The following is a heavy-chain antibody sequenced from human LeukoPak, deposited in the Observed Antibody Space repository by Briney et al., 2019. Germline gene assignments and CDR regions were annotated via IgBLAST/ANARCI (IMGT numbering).Heavy chain of an antibody. CDR2: ISYDGSNK. V-gene: IGHV3-30*18. Sequence: GGSLRRSCAASGFTFSSYGMHWVRQAPGKGLEWVAVISYDGSNKYYADSVKGRFTISRDNSKNTLYLQMHSLRAEDTAVYYCANKGLLWFGDPPAFDIWGQGTMVTVSS. CDR1: GFTFSSYG. J-gene: IGHJ3*02. D-gene: IGHD3-10*01. CDR3: ANKGLLWFGDPPAFDI.